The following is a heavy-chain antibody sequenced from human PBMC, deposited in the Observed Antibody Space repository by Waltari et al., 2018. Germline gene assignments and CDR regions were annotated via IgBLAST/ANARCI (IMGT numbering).Heavy chain of an antibody. CDR1: GFTFSSYS. Sequence: EVQLVESGGGLVQPGGSLRLSCAASGFTFSSYSMNWVRQAPGKGLEWGSYISSSSSTIYYADSVKGRFTISRDNAKNSLYLQMNSLRAEDTAVYYCARDRLPHYGVIYYFDYWGQGTLVTVSS. D-gene: IGHD4-17*01. CDR3: ARDRLPHYGVIYYFDY. J-gene: IGHJ4*02. CDR2: ISSSSSTI. V-gene: IGHV3-48*01.